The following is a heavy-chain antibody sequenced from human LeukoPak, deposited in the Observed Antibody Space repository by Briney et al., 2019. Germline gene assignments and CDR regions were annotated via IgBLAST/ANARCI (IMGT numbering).Heavy chain of an antibody. CDR2: IYHSGST. CDR1: GGSFSGYY. D-gene: IGHD3-22*01. V-gene: IGHV4-34*01. CDR3: ARVKTTMIVATRAFDI. J-gene: IGHJ3*02. Sequence: PSETLSLTCAVYGGSFSGYYWSWIRQPPGKGLEWIGEIYHSGSTNYNPSLKSRVTISVDTSKNQFSLKLTSMTAADTAVYYCARVKTTMIVATRAFDIWGQGTMLTVSS.